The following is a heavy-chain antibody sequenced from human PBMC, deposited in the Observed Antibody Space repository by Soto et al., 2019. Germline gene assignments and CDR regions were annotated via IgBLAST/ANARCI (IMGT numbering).Heavy chain of an antibody. D-gene: IGHD1-26*01. J-gene: IGHJ6*02. Sequence: SETLSLTCTVSGGSMSSYYWSWSRQPPGKGLEWIGYISHSGTTDYNPSLKSRVTFSLDTSKNQFSLKLTSVTAADAAIYYCARKVGPNLYYYYYGLDVWGHGTTVTVSS. V-gene: IGHV4-59*01. CDR3: ARKVGPNLYYYYYGLDV. CDR2: ISHSGTT. CDR1: GGSMSSYY.